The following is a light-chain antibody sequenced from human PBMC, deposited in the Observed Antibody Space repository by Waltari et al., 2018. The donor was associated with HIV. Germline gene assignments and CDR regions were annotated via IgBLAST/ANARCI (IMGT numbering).Light chain of an antibody. CDR1: SSDVGAYDY. CDR2: DVT. CDR3: GSYTITSTLGV. Sequence: QSALTQPASVSGSPGQSITISCIGSSSDVGAYDYVSWYQHHPGKAPKLLIYDVTHRPSGISARFSGSKSGNTASLTISGLQADDEADYYCGSYTITSTLGVFGGGTKLTVL. V-gene: IGLV2-14*03. J-gene: IGLJ2*01.